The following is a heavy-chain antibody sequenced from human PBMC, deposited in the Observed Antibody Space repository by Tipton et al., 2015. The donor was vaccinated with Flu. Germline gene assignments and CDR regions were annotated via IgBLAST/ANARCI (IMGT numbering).Heavy chain of an antibody. CDR3: ARDIVVVPAAMGQPRVLWD. V-gene: IGHV1-46*01. Sequence: QLVQSGAEVKKPGASVKVSCKASGYTFTSYYMHWVRQAPGQGLEWMGIINPSGGSTSYAQKFQGRVTMTRDTSTSTVYMELSSLRSEDTAVYYCARDIVVVPAAMGQPRVLWDWGQGTLVTVSS. D-gene: IGHD2-2*01. J-gene: IGHJ4*02. CDR2: INPSGGST. CDR1: GYTFTSYY.